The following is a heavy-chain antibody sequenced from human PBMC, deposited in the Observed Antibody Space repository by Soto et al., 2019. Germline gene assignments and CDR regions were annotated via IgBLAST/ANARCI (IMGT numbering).Heavy chain of an antibody. CDR1: GGTFSSYT. V-gene: IGHV1-69*08. D-gene: IGHD3-22*01. J-gene: IGHJ5*02. CDR2: IIPILGIA. Sequence: QVQLVQSGAEVKKPGSSVKVSCKASGGTFSSYTISWVRQAPGQGLEWMGRIIPILGIANYAQKFQGRVTITQEKSTSPAYMELSRLRSEDTAVYYCAREGYYDSSGYSLHNWFDPWGQGTLVTVSS. CDR3: AREGYYDSSGYSLHNWFDP.